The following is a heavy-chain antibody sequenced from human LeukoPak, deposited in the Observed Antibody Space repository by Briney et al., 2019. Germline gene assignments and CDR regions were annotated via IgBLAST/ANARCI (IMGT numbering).Heavy chain of an antibody. CDR3: ARAGSYCSGGSCYAY. CDR2: IIPIFGTA. Sequence: ASVKVSCKASGGTSSSYAISWVRQAPGQGLEWMGGIIPIFGTANYAQKFQGRVTITADESTSTAYMELSSLRSEDTAVCYCARAGSYCSGGSCYAYWGQGTLVTVSS. J-gene: IGHJ4*02. V-gene: IGHV1-69*13. CDR1: GGTSSSYA. D-gene: IGHD2-15*01.